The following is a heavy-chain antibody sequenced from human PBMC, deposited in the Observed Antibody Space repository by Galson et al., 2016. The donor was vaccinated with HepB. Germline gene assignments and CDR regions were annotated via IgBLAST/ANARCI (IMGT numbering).Heavy chain of an antibody. CDR1: GYTFTSYY. J-gene: IGHJ4*02. D-gene: IGHD2-2*01. V-gene: IGHV1-46*01. CDR2: INPSGGST. CDR3: ARNAMYCSSTSCSTYYFDY. Sequence: SVKVSCKASGYTFTSYYMHWVRQAPGQGLEWMGIINPSGGSTSYAQKTQGRVTMTRDTSTSTVYMELSSLRYEDTAVYYCARNAMYCSSTSCSTYYFDYWGQGTLVTVSS.